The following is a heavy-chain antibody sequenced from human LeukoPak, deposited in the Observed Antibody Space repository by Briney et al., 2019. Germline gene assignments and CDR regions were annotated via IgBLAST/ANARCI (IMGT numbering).Heavy chain of an antibody. V-gene: IGHV1-69*04. D-gene: IGHD1-26*01. Sequence: GASVMVSCKASGYTSTSYYMHWVRQAPGQGLEWMGRIIPILGIANYAQKFQGRVTIAADKSTSTAYMELSSLRSEDTAVYYCARGGTGATIHYYFDYWGQGTLVTVSS. J-gene: IGHJ4*02. CDR2: IIPILGIA. CDR3: ARGGTGATIHYYFDY. CDR1: GYTSTSYY.